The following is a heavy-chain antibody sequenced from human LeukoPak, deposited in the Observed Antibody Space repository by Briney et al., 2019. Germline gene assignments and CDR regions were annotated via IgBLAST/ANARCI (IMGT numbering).Heavy chain of an antibody. Sequence: GESLKISCRGSGYSFTTYWIGWVRQMPGKGLEWMGIIYPGDSDTRYTPSFQGQVTMSADKSINTAYLQWSSLRASDTAMYYCARRQGCSSSRCPPDYWGRGTLVTVSP. CDR3: ARRQGCSSSRCPPDY. CDR1: GYSFTTYW. CDR2: IYPGDSDT. J-gene: IGHJ4*02. D-gene: IGHD2-2*01. V-gene: IGHV5-51*01.